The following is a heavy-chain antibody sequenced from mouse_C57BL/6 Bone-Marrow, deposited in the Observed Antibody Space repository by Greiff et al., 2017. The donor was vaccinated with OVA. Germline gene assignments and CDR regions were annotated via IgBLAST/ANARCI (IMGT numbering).Heavy chain of an antibody. J-gene: IGHJ2*01. D-gene: IGHD1-1*01. Sequence: EVQGVESGAELVRPGASVKLSCTASGFNIKDDYMHWVKQRPEQGLEWIGWIDPENGDTEYASKFQGKATITADTSSNTAYLQLSSLTSEDTAVYYCTTLTVVASHYFDYWGQGTTLTVSS. CDR1: GFNIKDDY. CDR2: IDPENGDT. V-gene: IGHV14-4*01. CDR3: TTLTVVASHYFDY.